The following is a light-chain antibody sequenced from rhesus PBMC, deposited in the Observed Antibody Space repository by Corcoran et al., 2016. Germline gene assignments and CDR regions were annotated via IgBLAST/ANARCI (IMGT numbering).Light chain of an antibody. Sequence: DIQMTQSPSSLSASVGDTVTITCRASQSISSWLAWYQQKPGKAPKLLIYKASSVQSGVPSRFSGGGSGTDFTLTISILQSEDFATYSCQQYTSSPLPFGPGAKLDIK. CDR3: QQYTSSPLP. CDR2: KAS. V-gene: IGKV1-22*01. CDR1: QSISSW. J-gene: IGKJ3*01.